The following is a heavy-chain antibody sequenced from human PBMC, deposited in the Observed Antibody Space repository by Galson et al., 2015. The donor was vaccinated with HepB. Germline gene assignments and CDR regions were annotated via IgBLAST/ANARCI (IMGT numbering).Heavy chain of an antibody. CDR2: ISGSGTST. CDR1: GFTFSTYA. Sequence: SLRLSCAASGFTFSTYAMSWARQAPGKGLEWVSGISGSGTSTYYADSVKGRFTISRDNSKNTLHLQMNSLRAEDTAVYYCTKGYGLFESWGQGSLVTVSS. D-gene: IGHD5-18*01. V-gene: IGHV3-23*01. J-gene: IGHJ5*01. CDR3: TKGYGLFES.